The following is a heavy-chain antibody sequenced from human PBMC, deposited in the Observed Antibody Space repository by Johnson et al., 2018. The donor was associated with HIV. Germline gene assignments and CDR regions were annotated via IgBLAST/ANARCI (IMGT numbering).Heavy chain of an antibody. CDR3: ARGGGYSYAYGGAVDL. Sequence: VQLVESGGGVVRPGGSLRLSCAASGFTIDDYGMNWVRQVPGKGLEWVSGINWNGGRTTYADSVKGRFTISRDNAKNSLNLQMNSLRVEDAALYYCARGGGYSYAYGGAVDLWGQGTMVTVSS. D-gene: IGHD3-16*01. J-gene: IGHJ3*01. CDR2: INWNGGRT. V-gene: IGHV3-20*04. CDR1: GFTIDDYG.